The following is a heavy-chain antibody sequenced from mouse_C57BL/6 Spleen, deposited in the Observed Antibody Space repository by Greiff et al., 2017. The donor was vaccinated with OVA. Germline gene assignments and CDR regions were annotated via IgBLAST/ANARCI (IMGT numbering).Heavy chain of an antibody. J-gene: IGHJ4*01. Sequence: QVQLQQPGAELVRPGNSVKLSCKASGYTFTSYWMYWVKQRPGQGLEWIGVIDPSDSYTNYNQKFKGKATLTVDTSSSTAYMQLSSLRSEDSAVYYCARGSDAYDMDYWGQGTTVTVSS. V-gene: IGHV1-59*01. CDR1: GYTFTSYW. CDR3: ARGSDAYDMDY. CDR2: IDPSDSYT.